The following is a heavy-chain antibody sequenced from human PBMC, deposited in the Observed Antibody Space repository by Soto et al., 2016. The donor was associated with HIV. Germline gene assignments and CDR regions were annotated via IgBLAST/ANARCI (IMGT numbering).Heavy chain of an antibody. CDR2: IIPMFDTT. Sequence: QVQLVQSGTEVKKPGSSVKVSCTASGGTFNSYALSWVRQAPGQGLEWMGVIIPMFDTTNYAQNFQGRVTITADESTSTAYMKLNSLTFDDTAVYYCARGSVLSAFDIWGQGTLVIVSS. V-gene: IGHV1-69*13. J-gene: IGHJ3*02. CDR3: ARGSVLSAFDI. CDR1: GGTFNSYA.